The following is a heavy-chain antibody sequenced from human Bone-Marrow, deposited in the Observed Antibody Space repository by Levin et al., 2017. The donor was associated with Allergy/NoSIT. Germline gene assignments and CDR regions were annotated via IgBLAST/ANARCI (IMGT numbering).Heavy chain of an antibody. D-gene: IGHD5-18*01. CDR2: IYYSGSTGTT. CDR1: GGSVSSGNHY. V-gene: IGHV4-61*01. Sequence: SETLSLTCTVSGGSVSSGNHYWSWIRQPPGKGLEWIGLIYYSGSTGTTNYKSSLKSRVTISVDTSKNQFSLKLSSVTAADTAVYYCARGRGYGYGIDYWGQGTLVTVSS. CDR3: ARGRGYGYGIDY. J-gene: IGHJ4*02.